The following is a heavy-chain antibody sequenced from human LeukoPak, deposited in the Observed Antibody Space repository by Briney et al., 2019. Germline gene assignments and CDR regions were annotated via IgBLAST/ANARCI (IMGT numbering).Heavy chain of an antibody. V-gene: IGHV1-18*01. D-gene: IGHD6-13*01. CDR3: ARGPPPYSSSWYRFDY. CDR2: ISAYNGNT. J-gene: IGHJ4*02. Sequence: VXVSXXXXGXTFXSYGISWVRQAPXQXLEWMGWISAYNGNTNYAQKLQGRVTMTTDTSTSTAYMELRSLRSDDTAVYYCARGPPPYSSSWYRFDYWGQGTLVTVSS. CDR1: GXTFXSYG.